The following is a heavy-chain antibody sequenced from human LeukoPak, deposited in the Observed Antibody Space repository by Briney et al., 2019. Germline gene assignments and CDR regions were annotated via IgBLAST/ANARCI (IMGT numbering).Heavy chain of an antibody. Sequence: VASVKVSCKASGYTFTGYYMHWGRQAPGQGREWMGGIIPIFGTANYAQKFQGRVTITADKSTSTAYMELSSLRSEDTAVYYCARSWALLYIAAAGTSYFDYWGQGTLVTVSS. CDR2: IIPIFGTA. J-gene: IGHJ4*02. CDR3: ARSWALLYIAAAGTSYFDY. CDR1: GYTFTGYY. V-gene: IGHV1-69*06. D-gene: IGHD6-13*01.